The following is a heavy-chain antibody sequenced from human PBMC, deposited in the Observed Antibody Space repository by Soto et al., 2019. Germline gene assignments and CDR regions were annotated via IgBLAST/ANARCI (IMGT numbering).Heavy chain of an antibody. CDR1: GGTFSSYA. D-gene: IGHD1-26*01. J-gene: IGHJ3*02. V-gene: IGHV1-69*01. CDR2: IIPIFGTA. Sequence: QVQLVQSGAEVKKPGSSVKVSCKASGGTFSSYAISWVRQAPGQGLEWMGGIIPIFGTANYAQKFQGRVTITADESTSTAYMELRSLRSEDTVVYYCARDARGRWLQGAFDIWGQGTMVTVSS. CDR3: ARDARGRWLQGAFDI.